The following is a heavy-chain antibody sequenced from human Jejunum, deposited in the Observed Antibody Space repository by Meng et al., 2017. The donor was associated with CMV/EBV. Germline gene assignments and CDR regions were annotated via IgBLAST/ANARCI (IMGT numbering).Heavy chain of an antibody. D-gene: IGHD1-1*01. CDR3: ALTYTTGTYFYYYGLDV. CDR1: FRTYA. V-gene: IGHV3-23*01. J-gene: IGHJ6*02. CDR2: ISGSGDGT. Sequence: FRTYAIHWVRQAPGKGLAWVSAISGSGDGTYYADSVKGRFTISRDNFKDTVFLQMSSLRAEDTAIYYCALTYTTGTYFYYYGLDVWGQGTTVTVSS.